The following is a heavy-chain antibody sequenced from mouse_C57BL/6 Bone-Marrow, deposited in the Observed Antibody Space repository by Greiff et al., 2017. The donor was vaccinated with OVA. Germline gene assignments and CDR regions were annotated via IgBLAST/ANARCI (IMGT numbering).Heavy chain of an antibody. J-gene: IGHJ1*03. CDR2: INPSTGGT. D-gene: IGHD1-1*01. CDR3: ARGAYYYGRDWYFDV. V-gene: IGHV1-42*01. CDR1: GYSFTGYY. Sequence: VQLQQSGPELVKPGASVKISCKASGYSFTGYYMNWVKQSPEKSLEWIGEINPSTGGTTYNQKFKAKATLTVDKSSSTAYMQLKSLTSEDSAVYYCARGAYYYGRDWYFDVWGTGTTVTVSS.